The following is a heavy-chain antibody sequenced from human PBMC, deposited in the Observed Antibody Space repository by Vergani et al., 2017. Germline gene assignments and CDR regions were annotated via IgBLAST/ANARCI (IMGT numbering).Heavy chain of an antibody. CDR1: GGTFSSYA. V-gene: IGHV1-69*04. Sequence: QVQLVQSGAEVKKPGSSVKVSCKASGGTFSSYAISWVRQAPGQGLEWMGRIIPILGIANYAQKFQGRVTITADKSTSTAYMELSSLRAEDTAVYYCARDGIDYYYGMDVWGQGTTVTVSS. CDR2: IIPILGIA. D-gene: IGHD1-26*01. J-gene: IGHJ6*02. CDR3: ARDGIDYYYGMDV.